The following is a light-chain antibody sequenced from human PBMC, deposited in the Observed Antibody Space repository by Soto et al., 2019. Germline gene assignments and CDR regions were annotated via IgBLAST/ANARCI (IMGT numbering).Light chain of an antibody. Sequence: QSALTQPRSVSGSPGQSVTISCTGTSSDVGGYNFVSWYQRHPGKAPKLMICDVSKRPSGVPDRFSGSKSGNTASLTISGLQAEDEADCCSYAGSYTYVFGTGTKLTVL. J-gene: IGLJ1*01. V-gene: IGLV2-11*01. CDR1: SSDVGGYNF. CDR3: CSYAGSYTYV. CDR2: DVS.